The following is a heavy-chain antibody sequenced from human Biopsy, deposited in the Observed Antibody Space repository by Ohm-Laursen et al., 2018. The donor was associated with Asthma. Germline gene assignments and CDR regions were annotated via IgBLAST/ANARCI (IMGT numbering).Heavy chain of an antibody. Sequence: EASVKVSCKVSGGTFSSNSINWVRQAPGQGLEWMGRIIPIFGPTNYAQKFQGRVTISADDSTSTAYMELSSLSSEDTALYYCARGPEYVRSSGALDYWGQGTLVTVSS. CDR1: GGTFSSNS. D-gene: IGHD2-2*01. CDR3: ARGPEYVRSSGALDY. V-gene: IGHV1-69*13. J-gene: IGHJ4*02. CDR2: IIPIFGPT.